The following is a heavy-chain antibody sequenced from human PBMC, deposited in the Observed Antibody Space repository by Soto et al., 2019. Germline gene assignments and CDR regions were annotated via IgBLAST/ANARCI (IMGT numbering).Heavy chain of an antibody. CDR3: ARTYCSGGSCYWSGVYGDAFDI. Sequence: QVQLQESGPGLVKPSQTLSLTCTVSGGSISSGGYYWSWIRQHPGKGLEWIGYIYYSGSTYYNPSLKSRVTISVDTSKNQFSLKLSSVTAADTAVYYCARTYCSGGSCYWSGVYGDAFDIWGQGTMVTVSS. D-gene: IGHD2-15*01. CDR2: IYYSGST. CDR1: GGSISSGGYY. V-gene: IGHV4-31*03. J-gene: IGHJ3*02.